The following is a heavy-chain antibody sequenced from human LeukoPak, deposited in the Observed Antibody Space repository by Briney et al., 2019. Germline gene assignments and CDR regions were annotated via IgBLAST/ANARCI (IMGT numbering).Heavy chain of an antibody. J-gene: IGHJ6*03. CDR2: INSDGSST. D-gene: IGHD2-2*01. V-gene: IGHV3-74*01. Sequence: PGGSLRLSCAASGFTFSSYWMHWVRQAPGKGLVWVSRINSDGSSTSYADSVKGRFTISRDNSKNTLYLQMNSLRAEDTAVYYCARDVKSRYCSSASCSTDYYYYMDVWGKGTTVTVSS. CDR3: ARDVKSRYCSSASCSTDYYYYMDV. CDR1: GFTFSSYW.